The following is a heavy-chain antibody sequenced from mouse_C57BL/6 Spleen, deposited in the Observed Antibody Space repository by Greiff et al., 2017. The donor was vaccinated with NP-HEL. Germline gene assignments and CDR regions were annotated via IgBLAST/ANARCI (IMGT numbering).Heavy chain of an antibody. J-gene: IGHJ4*01. Sequence: QVQLQQPGAELVMPGASVKLSCKASGYTFTSYWMHWVKQRPGQGLEWIGEIDPSDSYTNYNQKFKGKSTLTVDKSSSTAYMQLSSLTSEDSAVYYCARSDAHYYAMVYWGQGTSVTVSS. CDR2: IDPSDSYT. CDR3: ARSDAHYYAMVY. D-gene: IGHD2-3*01. CDR1: GYTFTSYW. V-gene: IGHV1-69*01.